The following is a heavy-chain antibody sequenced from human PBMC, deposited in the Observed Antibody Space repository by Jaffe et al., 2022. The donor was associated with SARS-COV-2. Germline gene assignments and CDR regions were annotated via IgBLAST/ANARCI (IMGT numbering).Heavy chain of an antibody. CDR3: ARCNSYGFPYYYYYYGMDV. CDR2: IKQDGSEK. J-gene: IGHJ6*02. Sequence: EVQLVESGGGLVQPGGSLRLSCAASGFTFSSYWMSWVRQAPGKGLEWVANIKQDGSEKYYVDSVKGRFTISRDNAKNSLYLQMNSLRAEDTAVYYCARCNSYGFPYYYYYYGMDVWGQGTTVTVSS. D-gene: IGHD5-18*01. CDR1: GFTFSSYW. V-gene: IGHV3-7*01.